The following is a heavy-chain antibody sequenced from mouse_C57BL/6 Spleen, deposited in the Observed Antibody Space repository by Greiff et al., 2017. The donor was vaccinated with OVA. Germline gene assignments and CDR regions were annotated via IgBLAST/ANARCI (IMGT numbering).Heavy chain of an antibody. D-gene: IGHD4-1*01. V-gene: IGHV1-76*01. CDR2: IYPGSGNT. CDR1: GYTFTDYY. J-gene: IGHJ2*01. Sequence: QVQLKESGAELVRPGASVKLSCKASGYTFTDYYINWVKQRPGQGLEWIARIYPGSGNTYYNEKFKGKATLTAEKSSSTAYMQLSSLTSEDSAVYFCARGSWDVDYWGQGTTLTVSS. CDR3: ARGSWDVDY.